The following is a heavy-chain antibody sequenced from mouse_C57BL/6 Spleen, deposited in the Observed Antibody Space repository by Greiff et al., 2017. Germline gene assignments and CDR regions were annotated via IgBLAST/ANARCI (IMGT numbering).Heavy chain of an antibody. CDR1: GFSLTSYG. CDR3: AKKGTVVEDWDAMDY. CDR2: IWRGGST. V-gene: IGHV2-5*01. Sequence: QVHVKQSGPGLVQPSQSLSITCTVSGFSLTSYGVHWVRQSPGKGLEWLGVIWRGGSTDYNAAFMSRLSITKDNSTSQVFFKMNSLQADDTAIYYCAKKGTVVEDWDAMDYWGQGTSVTVSS. J-gene: IGHJ4*01. D-gene: IGHD1-1*01.